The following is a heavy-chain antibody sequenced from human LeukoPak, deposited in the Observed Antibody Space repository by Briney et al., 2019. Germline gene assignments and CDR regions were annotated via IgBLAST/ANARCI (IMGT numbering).Heavy chain of an antibody. V-gene: IGHV1-69*13. Sequence: SVKVSCEASGGTFSSYAISWVRQAPGQGLEWMGGIIPIFGTANYAQKFQGRVTITADESTSTAYMELSSLRSEGTAVYYCARARGRSYSSKPITPLDYWGQGTLVTVSS. CDR2: IIPIFGTA. J-gene: IGHJ4*02. CDR1: GGTFSSYA. D-gene: IGHD1-14*01. CDR3: ARARGRSYSSKPITPLDY.